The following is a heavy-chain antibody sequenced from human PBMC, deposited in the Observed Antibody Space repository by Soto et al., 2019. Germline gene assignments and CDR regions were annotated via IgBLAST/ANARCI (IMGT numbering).Heavy chain of an antibody. V-gene: IGHV3-23*01. Sequence: PGGSLRLSCAASGFTFSSYAMSWVRQAPGKGLEWVSAISGSGGSTYYADSVKGRFTISRDNSKNTLYLQMNSLRAEDTAVYYCANLGSYGSDYYYYVLDVWGQGTTVTVSS. CDR2: ISGSGGST. CDR1: GFTFSSYA. CDR3: ANLGSYGSDYYYYVLDV. D-gene: IGHD5-18*01. J-gene: IGHJ6*02.